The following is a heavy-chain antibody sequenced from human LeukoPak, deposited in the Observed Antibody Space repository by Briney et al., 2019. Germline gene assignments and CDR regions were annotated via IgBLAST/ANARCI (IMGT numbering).Heavy chain of an antibody. CDR1: GGTFSSYA. V-gene: IGHV1-69*05. D-gene: IGHD2-15*01. CDR2: IIPIFGTA. CDR3: AATRLGAFDI. Sequence: SVKVSCKASGGTFSSYAISWVRQAPGQGLEWMGGIIPIFGTANYAQKFQGRVTITTDESTSTAYMELSSLRSEDTAVYYCAATRLGAFDIWGQGTMVTVSS. J-gene: IGHJ3*02.